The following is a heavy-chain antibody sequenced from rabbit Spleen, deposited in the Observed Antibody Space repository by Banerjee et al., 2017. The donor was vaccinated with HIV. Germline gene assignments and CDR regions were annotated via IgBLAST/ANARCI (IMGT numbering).Heavy chain of an antibody. D-gene: IGHD4-1*01. CDR1: GFSFSSSDY. V-gene: IGHV1S40*01. Sequence: QSLEESGGDLVKPGASLTLTCTASGFSFSSSDYMCWVRQAPGKGLEWISCIAGRSSGFTYSATWAKGRFTCSKASSTTVTLQMTSLTVADTAPYFCARDLAGVIGWNLNVWGQGTLVTV. J-gene: IGHJ3*01. CDR2: IAGRSSGFT. CDR3: ARDLAGVIGWNLNV.